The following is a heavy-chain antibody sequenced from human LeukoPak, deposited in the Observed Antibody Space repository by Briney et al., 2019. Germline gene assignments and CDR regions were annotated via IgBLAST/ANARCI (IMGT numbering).Heavy chain of an antibody. V-gene: IGHV4-59*01. D-gene: IGHD3-22*01. CDR1: GGSISSYY. CDR2: IYYSGST. J-gene: IGHJ4*02. CDR3: ARVIALDDYDSSGYLDY. Sequence: SETLSLTCTVPGGSISSYYWSWIRQPPGKGLEWIGYIYYSGSTNYNPSLKSRVTISVDTSKNQFSLKLSSVTAADTAVYYCARVIALDDYDSSGYLDYWGQGTLVTVSS.